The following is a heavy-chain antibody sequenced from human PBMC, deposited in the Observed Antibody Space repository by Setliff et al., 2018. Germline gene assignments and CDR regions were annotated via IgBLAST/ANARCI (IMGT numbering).Heavy chain of an antibody. J-gene: IGHJ3*02. CDR2: ISAYNANT. V-gene: IGHV1-18*01. CDR1: GYTFTTYA. CDR3: AREPLWGSHDAFDI. D-gene: IGHD7-27*01. Sequence: ASVKVSCKASGYTFTTYAITWVRQAPGQGLEWMGSISAYNANTNYAQNLQGRVTMTRDTSTSTAYMELRSLRSDDTAVYYCAREPLWGSHDAFDIWGQGTMVTVSS.